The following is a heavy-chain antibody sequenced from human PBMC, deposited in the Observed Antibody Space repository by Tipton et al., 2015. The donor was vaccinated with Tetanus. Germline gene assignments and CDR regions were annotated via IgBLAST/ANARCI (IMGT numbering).Heavy chain of an antibody. D-gene: IGHD2-2*01. CDR2: IYYSGST. Sequence: TLSRTCTVSGDSISSGDHYWSWIRQRPGMGLEWIGYIYYSGSTNYNPSLKSRLSISVDTSKNQFSLRLTSVTAADTAVYFCARDPGGCTSSSCYRGRYFYYGMDAWGQGTTVTVSS. J-gene: IGHJ6*02. V-gene: IGHV4-31*03. CDR1: GDSISSGDHY. CDR3: ARDPGGCTSSSCYRGRYFYYGMDA.